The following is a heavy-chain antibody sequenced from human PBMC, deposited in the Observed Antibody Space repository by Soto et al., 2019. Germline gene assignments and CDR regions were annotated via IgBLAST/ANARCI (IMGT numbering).Heavy chain of an antibody. J-gene: IGHJ4*02. CDR3: ARAISGYVT. CDR2: INAGNGDT. Sequence: QVQLVQSGPEMKKPGASVKLSCKASGITYNTYAIHWVRQAPGQVLEWMGWINAGNGDTRISQNFQGRVTLTRDTTASTVYMDLDSLTSEDPGVYYCARAISGYVTWGQGTLVTVSS. D-gene: IGHD5-12*01. CDR1: GITYNTYA. V-gene: IGHV1-3*01.